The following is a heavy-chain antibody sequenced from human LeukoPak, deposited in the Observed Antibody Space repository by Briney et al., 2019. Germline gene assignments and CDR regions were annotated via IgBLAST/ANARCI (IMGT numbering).Heavy chain of an antibody. CDR2: ISTYNGDT. CDR3: ARFDADWRRFDY. V-gene: IGHV1-18*01. Sequence: VASVKVSCKTSGYSFTRYAITWVRQAPGQGLEWVGWISTYNGDTKYAQKLQGRVTMTTDTSTSTAYMELRSLTSDDTAVYYCARFDADWRRFDYWGQGTLLTVSS. CDR1: GYSFTRYA. D-gene: IGHD3/OR15-3a*01. J-gene: IGHJ4*02.